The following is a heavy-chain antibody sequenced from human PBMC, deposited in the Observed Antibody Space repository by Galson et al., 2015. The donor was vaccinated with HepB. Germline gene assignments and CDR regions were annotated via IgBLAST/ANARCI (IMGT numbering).Heavy chain of an antibody. CDR3: AKDPRVYSYGYSYS. CDR2: ISGSGDIT. J-gene: IGHJ4*02. CDR1: GFTFSSYA. D-gene: IGHD5-18*01. Sequence: SLRLSCATSGFTFSSYAMTWVRQAPGKGLESVSVISGSGDITYYSDSVKGRFTISRDNSKNTLYLQMNSLRAEDTAVYYCAKDPRVYSYGYSYSWGQGTLVTVSS. V-gene: IGHV3-23*01.